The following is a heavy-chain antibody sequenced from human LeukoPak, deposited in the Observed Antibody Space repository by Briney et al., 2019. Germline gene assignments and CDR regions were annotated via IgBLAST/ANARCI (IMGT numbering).Heavy chain of an antibody. CDR3: ARDHPTPNTGYMDV. CDR1: GGSISSYY. CDR2: IYSTGST. V-gene: IGHV4-4*07. J-gene: IGHJ6*03. Sequence: SETLSLTCTVSGGSISSYYWSWIRQPAGKEVEWIGRIYSTGSTNYNPSLKSRVTISVDTSKNQFSLRLRSVTAADTAVYYCARDHPTPNTGYMDVWGKGTTVTVSS. D-gene: IGHD2-8*02.